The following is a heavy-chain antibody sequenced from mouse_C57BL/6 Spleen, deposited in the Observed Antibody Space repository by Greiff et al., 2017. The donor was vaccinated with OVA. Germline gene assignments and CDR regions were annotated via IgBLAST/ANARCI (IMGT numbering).Heavy chain of an antibody. Sequence: QVQLQQPGTELVKPGASVKLSCKASGYTFTSYWMHWVKQRPGQGLEWIGNINPSNGGTNYNEKFKSKATLTVDKSSSTAYMQLSSLISEDSAVYYCARWGTTVVAPDYWGQGTTLTVSS. D-gene: IGHD1-1*01. CDR2: INPSNGGT. J-gene: IGHJ2*01. V-gene: IGHV1-53*01. CDR1: GYTFTSYW. CDR3: ARWGTTVVAPDY.